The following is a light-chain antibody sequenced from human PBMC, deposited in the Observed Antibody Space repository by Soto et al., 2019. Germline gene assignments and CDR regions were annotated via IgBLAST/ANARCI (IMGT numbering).Light chain of an antibody. CDR1: HIVEKY. Sequence: EVVLTQSPATLSLSPGERAILSCRASHIVEKYLSWYQQKPGQTPRLLIYDASNMATGIPAWFSGSGSVTDFTLTISSLEPEDFAVYYCQQRKHWPPLTFGGGTKVDIK. V-gene: IGKV3-11*01. J-gene: IGKJ4*01. CDR3: QQRKHWPPLT. CDR2: DAS.